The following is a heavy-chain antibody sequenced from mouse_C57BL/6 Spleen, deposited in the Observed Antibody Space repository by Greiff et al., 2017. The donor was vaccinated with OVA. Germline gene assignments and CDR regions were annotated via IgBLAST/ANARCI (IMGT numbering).Heavy chain of an antibody. CDR3: AITTVVPWDY. V-gene: IGHV1-64*01. J-gene: IGHJ2*01. D-gene: IGHD1-1*01. Sequence: QVQLQQPGAELVKPGASVKLSCKASGYTFTSYWMHWVKQRPGQGLGWIGMIHPNSGSTNYNEKFKSKATLTVDKSSSTAYMQLSSLTSEDSAVYYCAITTVVPWDYWGQGTTLTVSS. CDR1: GYTFTSYW. CDR2: IHPNSGST.